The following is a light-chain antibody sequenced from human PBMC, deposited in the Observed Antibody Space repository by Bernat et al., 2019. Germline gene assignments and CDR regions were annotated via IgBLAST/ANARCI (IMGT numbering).Light chain of an antibody. Sequence: DIQMTQSPSSLSASVGDRVSITCQASQDISNYLNWYHQKPGKAPKLLINDASNLETGVPSRFSGSGSGTHFTFTISNLQPEDIATYYCQQYDNLPLTFGGGTKVEIK. V-gene: IGKV1-33*01. CDR1: QDISNY. J-gene: IGKJ4*01. CDR3: QQYDNLPLT. CDR2: DAS.